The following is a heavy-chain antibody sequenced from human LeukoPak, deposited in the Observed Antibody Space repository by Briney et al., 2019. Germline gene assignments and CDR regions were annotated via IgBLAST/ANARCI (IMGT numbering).Heavy chain of an antibody. V-gene: IGHV4-59*01. J-gene: IGHJ4*02. CDR1: GGSISSYY. CDR2: IYYSGST. D-gene: IGHD6-13*01. Sequence: PSETLSLTXTVSGGSISSYYWSWIRQPPGKEVEWIGYIYYSGSTNYNPSLKSRVTISVDTSKNQFSLKLSSVTAADTAVYYCARVGSSWRYFGYWGQGTLVTVSS. CDR3: ARVGSSWRYFGY.